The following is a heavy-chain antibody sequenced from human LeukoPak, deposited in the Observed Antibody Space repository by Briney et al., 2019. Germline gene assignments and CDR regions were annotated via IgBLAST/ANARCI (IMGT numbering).Heavy chain of an antibody. J-gene: IGHJ3*02. Sequence: GGSLRLSCAASGFTFSSYSMNWVRQAPGKGLEWVSSISSSSSYIYYADSVKGRFTISRDNAKNSLYLQMNSLRAEDTAVYYCARGGWTTVVTGGAFDIWGQGTMVTVSS. CDR1: GFTFSSYS. CDR2: ISSSSSYI. V-gene: IGHV3-21*01. D-gene: IGHD4-23*01. CDR3: ARGGWTTVVTGGAFDI.